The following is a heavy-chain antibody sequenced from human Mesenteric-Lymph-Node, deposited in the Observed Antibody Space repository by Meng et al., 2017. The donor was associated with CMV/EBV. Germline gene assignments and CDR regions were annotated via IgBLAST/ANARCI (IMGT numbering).Heavy chain of an antibody. D-gene: IGHD3-9*01. CDR1: SSYG. CDR3: ARTPYYDILTGYSSSLDY. CDR2: ISYDGSNK. V-gene: IGHV3-30-3*01. Sequence: SSYGMHWVRQAPGKGLEWVAVISYDGSNKYYADSVKGRFTISRDNSKNTLYLQMNSLRAEDTAVYYCARTPYYDILTGYSSSLDYWGQGTLVTVSS. J-gene: IGHJ4*02.